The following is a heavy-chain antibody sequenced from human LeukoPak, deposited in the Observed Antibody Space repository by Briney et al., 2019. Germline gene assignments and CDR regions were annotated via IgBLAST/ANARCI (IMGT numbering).Heavy chain of an antibody. V-gene: IGHV3-48*03. CDR2: ISSSGSTI. CDR3: ARDPYGGMDV. J-gene: IGHJ6*04. CDR1: GFTFSSYE. D-gene: IGHD2-21*01. Sequence: LGGSLRLSCAASGFTFSSYEMNWDRQAPGKGLEWVSYISSSGSTIYYADSVKGRFTISRDNAKNSLYLQMNSLRAEDTAVYYCARDPYGGMDVWGKGTTVTVSS.